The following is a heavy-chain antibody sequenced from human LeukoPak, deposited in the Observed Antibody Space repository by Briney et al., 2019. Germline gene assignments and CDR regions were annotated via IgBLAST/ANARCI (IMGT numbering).Heavy chain of an antibody. CDR3: ARDKGRRTAYYDFWSGYYTVNWFDP. CDR2: ISSSGSTI. D-gene: IGHD3-3*01. CDR1: GFTFSDYY. J-gene: IGHJ5*02. V-gene: IGHV3-11*01. Sequence: GGSLRLSCAASGFTFSDYYMSWIRQAPGKGLEWVSYISSSGSTIHYADSVKGRFTISRDNAKNSLYLQMNSLRAEDTAVYYCARDKGRRTAYYDFWSGYYTVNWFDPWGQGTLVTVSS.